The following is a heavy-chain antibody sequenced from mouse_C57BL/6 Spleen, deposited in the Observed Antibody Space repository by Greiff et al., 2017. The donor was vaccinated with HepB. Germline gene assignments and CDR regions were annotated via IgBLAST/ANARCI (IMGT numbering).Heavy chain of an antibody. CDR2: FYPGSGSI. D-gene: IGHD1-1*01. Sequence: SGAELVKPGASVKLSCKASGYTFTEYTIHWVKQRSGQGLEWIGWFYPGSGSIKYNEKFKDKATLTADKSSSTVYMELSRLTSEDSAVYFCARHEVDYYGSSSHWYFDVWGTGTTVTVSS. CDR3: ARHEVDYYGSSSHWYFDV. V-gene: IGHV1-62-2*01. CDR1: GYTFTEYT. J-gene: IGHJ1*03.